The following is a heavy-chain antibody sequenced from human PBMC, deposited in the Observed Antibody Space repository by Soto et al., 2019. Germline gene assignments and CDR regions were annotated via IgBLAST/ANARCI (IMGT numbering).Heavy chain of an antibody. CDR3: ASQYGCYGWFDT. CDR1: GLTVSSNY. J-gene: IGHJ5*02. CDR2: IYSGGSK. V-gene: IGHV3-66*04. Sequence: DVQLVESGGGLVQPGGSLRLACAASGLTVSSNYMNWVRQAPGKGLEWVSVIYSGGSKYYADSVKGRFTISRDNSKNTLDLQMNSLRAEDTAVYYCASQYGCYGWFDTWGQGTPVTVSS. D-gene: IGHD3-22*01.